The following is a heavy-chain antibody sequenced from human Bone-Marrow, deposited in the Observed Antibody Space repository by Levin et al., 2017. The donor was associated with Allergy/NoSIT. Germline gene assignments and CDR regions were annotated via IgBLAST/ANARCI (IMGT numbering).Heavy chain of an antibody. CDR2: ISGSGDST. D-gene: IGHD2-15*01. CDR1: GFTFRIYS. J-gene: IGHJ5*02. Sequence: GGSLRLSCTVSGFTFRIYSINWVRQAPGQGLEWVSAISGSGDSTFYSESVKGRFTISRDNSKNTFSLQMNNLRAEDTGIYYCARDRVVVVGLFQSWGQGTQVTVAS. CDR3: ARDRVVVVGLFQS. V-gene: IGHV3-23*01.